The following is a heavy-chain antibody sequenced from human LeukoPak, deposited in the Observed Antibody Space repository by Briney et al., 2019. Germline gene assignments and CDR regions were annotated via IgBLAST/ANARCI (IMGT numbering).Heavy chain of an antibody. CDR1: GFTFSSSE. CDR2: ISMSGSTI. CDR3: ASQDYGDYGPAEYFQH. J-gene: IGHJ1*01. V-gene: IGHV3-48*03. Sequence: GGSLRLSCAASGFTFSSSEMNWVRQAPGKGLEWVSYISMSGSTIYSAHSVKGRFPISRDNAKNSLYLEMNSLRAEDTAVYYCASQDYGDYGPAEYFQHWGQGTLVTVSS. D-gene: IGHD4-17*01.